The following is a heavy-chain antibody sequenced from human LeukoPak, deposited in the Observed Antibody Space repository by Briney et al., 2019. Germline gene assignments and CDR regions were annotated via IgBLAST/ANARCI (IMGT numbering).Heavy chain of an antibody. CDR1: GFTFDDYA. V-gene: IGHV3-9*01. Sequence: GRSLRLSCAASGFTFDDYAMHWVRQAPGKGLEWVSGISWNSGSIGYADSAKGRFTISRDNAKNSLYLQMNSLRAEDTALYYCAKATVMGEAYYYYYGMDVWGQGTTVTVSS. CDR2: ISWNSGSI. CDR3: AKATVMGEAYYYYYGMDV. J-gene: IGHJ6*02. D-gene: IGHD3-16*01.